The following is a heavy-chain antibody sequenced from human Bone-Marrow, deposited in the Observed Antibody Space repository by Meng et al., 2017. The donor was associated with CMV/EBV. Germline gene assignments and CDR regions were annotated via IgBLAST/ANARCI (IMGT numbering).Heavy chain of an antibody. V-gene: IGHV3-11*04. CDR1: GFTFSDYY. D-gene: IGHD3-22*01. CDR3: ARETYYYDSSGSDYFDY. Sequence: GGSLRLSCAATGFTFSDYYMSWIRQAPGKGLEWVSYISSSGSTIYYADSVKGRFTISRDNAKNSLYLQMNSLRAEDTAVYYCARETYYYDSSGSDYFDYWGQGTLVTVSS. J-gene: IGHJ4*02. CDR2: ISSSGSTI.